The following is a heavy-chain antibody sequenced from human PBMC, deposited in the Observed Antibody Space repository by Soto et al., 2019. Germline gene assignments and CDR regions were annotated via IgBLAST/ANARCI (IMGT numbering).Heavy chain of an antibody. J-gene: IGHJ6*02. CDR1: GGTFSSYA. D-gene: IGHD6-19*01. V-gene: IGHV1-69*13. Sequence: ASVKVSCKASGGTFSSYAISWVRQAPGQGLEWMGGIIPIFGTANYAQKFQGRVTITADESTSTAYMELSSLRSEDTAVYYCARDEEPAVNVYYYGMDVWGQGTTVTVSS. CDR2: IIPIFGTA. CDR3: ARDEEPAVNVYYYGMDV.